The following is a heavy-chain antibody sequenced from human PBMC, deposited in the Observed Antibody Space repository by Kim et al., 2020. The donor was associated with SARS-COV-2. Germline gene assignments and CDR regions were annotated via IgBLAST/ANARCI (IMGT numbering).Heavy chain of an antibody. Sequence: GGSLRLSCAASGFTFSSYGMHWVRQAPGKGLEWVAVISYDGSNKYYADSVKGRFTISRDNSKNTLYLQMNSLRAEDTAVYYCAKVAQHYDSRSWFDPWGQGTLVTVSS. V-gene: IGHV3-30*18. CDR2: ISYDGSNK. D-gene: IGHD3-3*01. J-gene: IGHJ5*02. CDR3: AKVAQHYDSRSWFDP. CDR1: GFTFSSYG.